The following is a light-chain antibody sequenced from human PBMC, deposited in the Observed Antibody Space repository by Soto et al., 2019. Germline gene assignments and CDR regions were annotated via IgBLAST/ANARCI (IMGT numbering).Light chain of an antibody. Sequence: DIMLTQSPATLSLSPRERATLSCRASQSVSSSYLAWYQQKPGQAPRLLIYGASSRATGIPDTFSGSGSGTDFTLTISRLEPEDFAVYYCQQYGSSPKTFGQGTNV. J-gene: IGKJ1*01. CDR3: QQYGSSPKT. CDR1: QSVSSSY. CDR2: GAS. V-gene: IGKV3-20*01.